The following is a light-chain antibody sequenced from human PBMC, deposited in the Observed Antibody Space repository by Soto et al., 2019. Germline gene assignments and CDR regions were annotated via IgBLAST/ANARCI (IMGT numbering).Light chain of an antibody. CDR1: QSISSW. V-gene: IGKV1-5*01. J-gene: IGKJ1*01. Sequence: DIQMTQSPSTLSASVGDRVTITCRDSQSISSWLAWYQQRPGKAPKLLIYDASSLQSGVPSRFSGSGSGTAFTLTISSLQPDDFATYYCQQYNSYSPAFGQGTKVEIK. CDR3: QQYNSYSPA. CDR2: DAS.